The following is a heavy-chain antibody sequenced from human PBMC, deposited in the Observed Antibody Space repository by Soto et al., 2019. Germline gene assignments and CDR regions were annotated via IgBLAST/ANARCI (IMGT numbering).Heavy chain of an antibody. J-gene: IGHJ4*02. CDR1: GFTFSSYA. CDR3: ARESDIVATNPTFDY. D-gene: IGHD5-12*01. Sequence: QVQLVESGGGVVQPGRSLRLYYAASGFTFSSYAMHWVRQAPGKGLEWVAVISYDGSNKYYADSVKGRFTISRDNSKNTLYLQMNSLRAEDTAVYYCARESDIVATNPTFDYWGQGTLVTVSS. CDR2: ISYDGSNK. V-gene: IGHV3-30-3*01.